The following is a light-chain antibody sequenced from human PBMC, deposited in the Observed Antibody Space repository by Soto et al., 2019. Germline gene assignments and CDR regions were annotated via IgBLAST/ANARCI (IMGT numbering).Light chain of an antibody. V-gene: IGLV2-8*01. CDR2: EVS. CDR1: SSDVGGYNF. CDR3: SSYAGSDNYV. Sequence: QSVLPQPPSSYGSPGQSVTISCTGTSSDVGGYNFVSWYQQYPGKAPKLMIYEVSKRPSGVPDRFSGSKSGNTASLTVSGLQAEDEADYYCSSYAGSDNYVFGTGTKVTV. J-gene: IGLJ1*01.